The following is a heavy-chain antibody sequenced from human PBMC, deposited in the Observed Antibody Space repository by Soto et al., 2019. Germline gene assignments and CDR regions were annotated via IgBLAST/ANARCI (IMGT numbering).Heavy chain of an antibody. V-gene: IGHV1-69*13. CDR2: IIPIFGTA. CDR3: ATDCSGLSCQPLRLVRAFDL. Sequence: SVKVSCKASGGTFSSYAISWVRQAPGQGLEWMGGIIPIFGTANYAQKFQGRVTITADESTSTAYMELSSLRSEDTAVYYCATDCSGLSCQPLRLVRAFDLWGQGTMVTVSS. J-gene: IGHJ3*01. CDR1: GGTFSSYA. D-gene: IGHD2-2*01.